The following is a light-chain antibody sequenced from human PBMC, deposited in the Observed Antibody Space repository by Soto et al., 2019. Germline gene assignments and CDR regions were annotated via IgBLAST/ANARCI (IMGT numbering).Light chain of an antibody. CDR1: SSDVGGYNY. CDR2: DVS. CDR3: SSYTSSSNVV. V-gene: IGLV2-14*01. J-gene: IGLJ2*01. Sequence: QSVLTQPASVSGSPGQSITISCTGTSSDVGGYNYVSWYQQHPGKAPKLMMYDVSNRPSGVSNRFSGSKSGNTASLTISGLQAEDEADYYCSSYTSSSNVVFGGGTKLTVL.